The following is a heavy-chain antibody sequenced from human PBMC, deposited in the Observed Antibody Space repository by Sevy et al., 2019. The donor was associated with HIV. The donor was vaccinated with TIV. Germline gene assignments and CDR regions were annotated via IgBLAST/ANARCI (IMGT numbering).Heavy chain of an antibody. CDR2: VTPNSGAT. CDR3: AGQSLGWYNWFDP. Sequence: ASVKVSCKASGYNFYIHWVRQAPGQGLEWMGRVTPNSGATTYAQRFQGRVAMTTDTSISTAYMELSGLKSDDTAIYYCAGQSLGWYNWFDPWGQGTLVTVSS. CDR1: GYNFY. D-gene: IGHD6-19*01. J-gene: IGHJ5*02. V-gene: IGHV1-2*06.